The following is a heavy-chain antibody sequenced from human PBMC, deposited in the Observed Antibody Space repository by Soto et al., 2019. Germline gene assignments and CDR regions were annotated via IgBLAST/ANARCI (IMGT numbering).Heavy chain of an antibody. J-gene: IGHJ4*02. CDR1: GFTFSNYA. CDR2: IGGSGEST. Sequence: EVQLLESGGGLVQPGGSLRLSCAASGFTFSNYAMSWVRQAPGKGLEWVSSIGGSGESTYYADSVKGRLSISRDNSKNTVYLQMNSLRAEDTAVYYCAKDSRGSGSYSLYHFDNWGQGTLVTVSS. CDR3: AKDSRGSGSYSLYHFDN. D-gene: IGHD3-10*01. V-gene: IGHV3-23*01.